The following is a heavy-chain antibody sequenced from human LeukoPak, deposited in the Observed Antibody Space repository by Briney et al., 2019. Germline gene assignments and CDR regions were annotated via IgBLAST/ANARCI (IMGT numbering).Heavy chain of an antibody. V-gene: IGHV1-2*02. CDR2: INPNSGGT. CDR1: GYTFTGYY. CDR3: AREFLEANYFDY. J-gene: IGHJ4*02. Sequence: ASVKVSCKASGYTFTGYYTHWVRQAPGQGLEWMGWINPNSGGTNYAQKFQGRVTMTRDTSFSTAYMELSRLRSDDTAVYYCAREFLEANYFDYWGQGTLVTVSS. D-gene: IGHD5-24*01.